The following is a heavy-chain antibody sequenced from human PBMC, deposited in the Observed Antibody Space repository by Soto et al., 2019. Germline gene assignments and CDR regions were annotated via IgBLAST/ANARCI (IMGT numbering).Heavy chain of an antibody. J-gene: IGHJ4*02. CDR3: AHRVLRTVFGLVTTTAIYFDF. D-gene: IGHD3-3*01. Sequence: QITLNESGPTQVKPRQTLTLTCTFSGFSLTTSGVGVGWIRQSPGKAPEWLALIYWDDDTRYSPSLTSRLTITKDTSKNQVVLTMADLDPADTATYYCAHRVLRTVFGLVTTTAIYFDFWGQGTPVAVSS. CDR2: IYWDDDT. CDR1: GFSLTTSGVG. V-gene: IGHV2-5*02.